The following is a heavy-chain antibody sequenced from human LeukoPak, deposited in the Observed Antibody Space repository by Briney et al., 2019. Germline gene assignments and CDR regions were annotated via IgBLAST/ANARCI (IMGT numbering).Heavy chain of an antibody. Sequence: SVKVSCKASGGTFRSHGLVWVRQAPGQGLEWVGGLVPILETSNYAQTFQRRVTITADESATTAYLEMSSLRSNDTAVYYCARDLGAAGLATRLDSWGQGTLVTVSS. D-gene: IGHD6-13*01. J-gene: IGHJ5*01. CDR2: LVPILETS. V-gene: IGHV1-69*13. CDR3: ARDLGAAGLATRLDS. CDR1: GGTFRSHG.